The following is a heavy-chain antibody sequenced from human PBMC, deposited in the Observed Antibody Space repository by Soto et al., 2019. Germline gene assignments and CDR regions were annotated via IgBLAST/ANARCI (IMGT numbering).Heavy chain of an antibody. V-gene: IGHV2-5*02. CDR3: APVVLAARKDLAFDY. CDR1: GFSLSTSGVG. D-gene: IGHD6-6*01. Sequence: QITLKESGPTLVKPTQTLTLTCTFSGFSLSTSGVGVDWIRQPPGKALEWLALIYWDDDKRYSPSLKSRLTITQDTSKNQVVLTMTHMDPVDTATYYCAPVVLAARKDLAFDYWGQGTLVTVSS. CDR2: IYWDDDK. J-gene: IGHJ4*02.